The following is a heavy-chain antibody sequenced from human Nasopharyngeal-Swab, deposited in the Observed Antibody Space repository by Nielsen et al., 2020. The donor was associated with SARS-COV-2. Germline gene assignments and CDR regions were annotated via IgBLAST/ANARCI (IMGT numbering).Heavy chain of an antibody. Sequence: ASVKVSCKASGYTFTGYYMHWVPQAPGQGLEWMGWINPNSGGTNYAQKFQGRVTMTRDTSISTAYMELSRLRSDDTAVYYCARENYYDSSGLDYWGQGTLVTVSS. CDR2: INPNSGGT. J-gene: IGHJ4*02. CDR1: GYTFTGYY. D-gene: IGHD3-22*01. V-gene: IGHV1-2*02. CDR3: ARENYYDSSGLDY.